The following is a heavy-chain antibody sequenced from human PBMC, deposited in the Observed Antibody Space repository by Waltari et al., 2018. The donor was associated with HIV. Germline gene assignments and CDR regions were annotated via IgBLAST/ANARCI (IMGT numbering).Heavy chain of an antibody. CDR3: ARVSARPVYFDY. D-gene: IGHD6-6*01. CDR2: IYYSGST. J-gene: IGHJ4*02. Sequence: QVQLQESGPGLVKPSETLSLTCTVSGGSISSYYWSWIRQPPGKGLEWIGYIYYSGSTNYNPSLKSRVTISVDTSKNQFSLKPSSVTAADTAVYYCARVSARPVYFDYWGQGTLVTVSS. V-gene: IGHV4-59*01. CDR1: GGSISSYY.